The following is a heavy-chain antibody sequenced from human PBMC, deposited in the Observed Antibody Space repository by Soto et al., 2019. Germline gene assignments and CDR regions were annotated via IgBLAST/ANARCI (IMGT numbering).Heavy chain of an antibody. Sequence: PGGSLRLSCAASGFTFSSYGMHWVLQAPCKGLEWVAVISYDGSNKYYADSVKGRFTISRDNSKNTLYLQMNSLRAEDTAVYYCAKGRGYCGGGSCYVDYWGQGTLVTVSS. J-gene: IGHJ4*02. CDR3: AKGRGYCGGGSCYVDY. CDR1: GFTFSSYG. CDR2: ISYDGSNK. D-gene: IGHD2-15*01. V-gene: IGHV3-30*18.